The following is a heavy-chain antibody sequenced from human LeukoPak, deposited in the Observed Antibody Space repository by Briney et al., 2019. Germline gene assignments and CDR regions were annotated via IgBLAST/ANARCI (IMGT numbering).Heavy chain of an antibody. V-gene: IGHV1-2*02. CDR1: GYTFTGYY. CDR3: ASRYCSSTSCYELDYYYYMDV. D-gene: IGHD2-2*01. Sequence: AASVKVSCKASGYTFTGYYMHWVRQAPGQGLEWMGWINPNSGGTNYAQKFQGRVTMTRDTSISTAYMELSRLRSDDTAVYYCASRYCSSTSCYELDYYYYMDVLGKGTTVTVSS. J-gene: IGHJ6*03. CDR2: INPNSGGT.